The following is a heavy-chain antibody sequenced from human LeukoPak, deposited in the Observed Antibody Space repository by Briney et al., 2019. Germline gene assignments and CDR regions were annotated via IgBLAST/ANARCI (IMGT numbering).Heavy chain of an antibody. D-gene: IGHD4-11*01. CDR2: IYPGDSDT. Sequence: GESLKISCKGSGYSFTSYWIGWVRQMPGKGLEWMGIIYPGDSDTRYSPSFQGQVTISAAKSISTAYLQWSSLKASDTAMYSFVKPPGSNYRGGLVNGAFDVWGQGTMVTVSS. V-gene: IGHV5-51*01. J-gene: IGHJ3*01. CDR3: VKPPGSNYRGGLVNGAFDV. CDR1: GYSFTSYW.